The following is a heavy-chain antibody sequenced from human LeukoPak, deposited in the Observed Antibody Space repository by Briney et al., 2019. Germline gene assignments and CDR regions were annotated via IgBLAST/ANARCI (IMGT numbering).Heavy chain of an antibody. J-gene: IGHJ3*02. Sequence: ASVKVSYKASGGTFSSYATSWVPQAPGQGLEWMGRIIPILGIANYAQKFQGRVTITADKSTSTAYRELSSLSSADTGVYYCATLPLGHDCSRGGDAFDIWGQGTMVTVSS. CDR2: IIPILGIA. D-gene: IGHD3-22*01. CDR3: ATLPLGHDCSRGGDAFDI. V-gene: IGHV1-69*04. CDR1: GGTFSSYA.